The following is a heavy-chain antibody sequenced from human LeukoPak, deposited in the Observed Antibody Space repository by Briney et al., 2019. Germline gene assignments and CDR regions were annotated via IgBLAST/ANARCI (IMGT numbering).Heavy chain of an antibody. CDR2: IFHTGTT. CDR1: GASTGSSDHY. CDR3: ARDDSLGGTYC. V-gene: IGHV4-30-4*01. J-gene: IGHJ4*02. Sequence: PSQTLSLTCTVSGASTGSSDHYWSWVRQTPGKGLEWLGFIFHTGTTYYNPSLQSRLRISIDTSKNQFSLRLTSATAADTAIYYCARDDSLGGTYCWGPGTPVTVSS. D-gene: IGHD1-26*01.